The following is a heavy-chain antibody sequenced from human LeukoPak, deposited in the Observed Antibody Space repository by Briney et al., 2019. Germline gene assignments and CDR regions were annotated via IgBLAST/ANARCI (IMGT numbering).Heavy chain of an antibody. CDR1: GFTFSSYS. D-gene: IGHD4-17*01. CDR2: ISSSSSYI. CDR3: ARVDDYGDYDY. Sequence: GGSLRLSCAASGFTFSSYSMNWVRQAPGRGLEWVSSISSSSSYIYYTDSVKGRFTISRDNAKNSLYLQMNSLRAEDTAVYYCARVDDYGDYDYWGQGTLVTVSS. V-gene: IGHV3-21*01. J-gene: IGHJ4*02.